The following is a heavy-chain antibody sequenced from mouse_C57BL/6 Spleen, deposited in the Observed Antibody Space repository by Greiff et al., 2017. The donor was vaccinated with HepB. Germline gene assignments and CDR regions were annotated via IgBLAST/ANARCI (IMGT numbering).Heavy chain of an antibody. CDR2: LYPGDGDT. CDR1: GYAFSSSW. CDR3: ARSPPYYGSSYWYFDV. J-gene: IGHJ1*03. D-gene: IGHD1-1*01. V-gene: IGHV1-82*01. Sequence: VQLQQSGPELVKPGASVKISCKASGYAFSSSWMNWVKQRPGKGLEWIGRLYPGDGDTNYNGKFKGKATLTADKSSSTAYMQLSSLTSEDSAVYFCARSPPYYGSSYWYFDVWGTGTTVTVSS.